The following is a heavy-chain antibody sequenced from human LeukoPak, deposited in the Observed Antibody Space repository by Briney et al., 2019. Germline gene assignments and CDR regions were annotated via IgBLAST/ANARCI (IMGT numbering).Heavy chain of an antibody. Sequence: SETLSLTCTVSGGSISSYYWSWIRQPPGKGLEWIGYIYYSGSTNYNPSLKSRVTISVDTSKNQFSLKLSSVTAADTAVYYCARQEIAATFDPWGQGTLVTVSS. V-gene: IGHV4-59*08. CDR1: GGSISSYY. CDR2: IYYSGST. CDR3: ARQEIAATFDP. J-gene: IGHJ5*02. D-gene: IGHD6-13*01.